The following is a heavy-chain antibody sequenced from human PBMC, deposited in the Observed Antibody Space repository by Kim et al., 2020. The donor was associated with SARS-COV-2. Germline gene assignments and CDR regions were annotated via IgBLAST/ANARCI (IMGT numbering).Heavy chain of an antibody. V-gene: IGHV4-59*09. J-gene: IGHJ4*02. Sequence: STTHNPAHKSRVTISVDTSKNPCSLKLSSVTAADTAVYYCARGRGNPFDYWGQGTLVTVSS. D-gene: IGHD4-4*01. CDR3: ARGRGNPFDY. CDR2: ST.